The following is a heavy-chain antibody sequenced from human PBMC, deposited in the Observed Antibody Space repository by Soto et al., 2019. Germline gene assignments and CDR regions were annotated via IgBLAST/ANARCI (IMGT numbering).Heavy chain of an antibody. Sequence: KPSETLSLTCTVSGGSISSYYWSWIRQPPGKGLEWIGYIYYSGSTNYNPSPKSRVTISVDTSKNQFSLKLSSVTAADTAVYYCARARQYYDILTAYYSYWFDPWGQGTLVTVSS. V-gene: IGHV4-59*01. CDR3: ARARQYYDILTAYYSYWFDP. J-gene: IGHJ5*02. CDR2: IYYSGST. D-gene: IGHD3-9*01. CDR1: GGSISSYY.